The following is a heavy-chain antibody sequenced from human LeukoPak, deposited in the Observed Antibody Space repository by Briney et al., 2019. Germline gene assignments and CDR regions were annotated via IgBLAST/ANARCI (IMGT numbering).Heavy chain of an antibody. V-gene: IGHV4-39*07. CDR1: GGSISSVGYY. CDR3: ARDRRDITMVRGVIPTYYYYGMDV. D-gene: IGHD3-10*01. Sequence: NSSETLSLTCTVSGGSISSVGYYWGWIRQPPGKGLEWIGTIYYSGSTYYNPSLKSRVTISVDTSKNQFSLKVSSVTAADTAVYHCARDRRDITMVRGVIPTYYYYGMDVWGQGTTVTVSS. J-gene: IGHJ6*02. CDR2: IYYSGST.